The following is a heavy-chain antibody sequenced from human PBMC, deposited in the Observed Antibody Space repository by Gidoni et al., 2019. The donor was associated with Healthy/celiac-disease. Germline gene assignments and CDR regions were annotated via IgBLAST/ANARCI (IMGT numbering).Heavy chain of an antibody. J-gene: IGHJ4*02. Sequence: EVQLLESGGGLVQPGGSLRLSCAASGFTFSSYAMSWVRQAPGKGLEWVSASSGSGGSTYYADSVKGRFTISRDNSKNTLYLQMNSLRAEDTAVYYCAKGGRRYGDYDYWGQGTLVTVSS. V-gene: IGHV3-23*01. CDR1: GFTFSSYA. CDR3: AKGGRRYGDYDY. D-gene: IGHD4-17*01. CDR2: SSGSGGST.